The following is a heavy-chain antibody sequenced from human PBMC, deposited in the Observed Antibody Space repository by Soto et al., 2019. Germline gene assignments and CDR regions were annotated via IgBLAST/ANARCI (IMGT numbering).Heavy chain of an antibody. V-gene: IGHV1-3*01. CDR1: GYTFTPYA. J-gene: IGHJ4*02. Sequence: GASVKVSCKASGYTFTPYAMHLVRQAPGQRLEWXGGXXAXXGXTXXXQXXXGRVTITTETSASTAYMELSSLRSEDTAVYYCARDGAVAGDRNFDYWGQGTLVTVSS. D-gene: IGHD6-19*01. CDR3: ARDGAVAGDRNFDY. CDR2: XXAXXGXT.